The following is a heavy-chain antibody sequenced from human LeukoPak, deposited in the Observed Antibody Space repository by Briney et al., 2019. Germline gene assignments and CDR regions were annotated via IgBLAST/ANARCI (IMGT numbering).Heavy chain of an antibody. CDR3: AKDPGVSSSWPYYFDY. Sequence: GGSLRLXCAASGFTFSSYGMHWVRQAPGKGLEWVAFIRYDGSNKYYADSVKGRFTISRDNSKNTLYLQMNSLRAEDTAVYYCAKDPGVSSSWPYYFDYWGQGTLVTVSS. CDR2: IRYDGSNK. J-gene: IGHJ4*02. CDR1: GFTFSSYG. D-gene: IGHD6-13*01. V-gene: IGHV3-30*02.